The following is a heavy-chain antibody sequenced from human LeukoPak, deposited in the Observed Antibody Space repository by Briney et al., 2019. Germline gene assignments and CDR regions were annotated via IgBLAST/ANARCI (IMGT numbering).Heavy chain of an antibody. CDR1: GGSISSYY. CDR3: ASLAGGDGSNLGAYFDY. J-gene: IGHJ4*02. D-gene: IGHD5-24*01. Sequence: SETLSLTCTVSGGSISSYYWSWIRQPPGKGLEWIGYIYYSGSTNYNPSLKSRVTISVDTSENQFSLKLSSVTAADTAVYYCASLAGGDGSNLGAYFDYWGQGTLVTVSS. CDR2: IYYSGST. V-gene: IGHV4-59*01.